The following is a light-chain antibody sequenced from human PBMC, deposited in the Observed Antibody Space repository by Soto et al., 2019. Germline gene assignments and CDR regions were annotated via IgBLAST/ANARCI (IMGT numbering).Light chain of an antibody. CDR2: GAS. J-gene: IGKJ1*01. CDR3: QQYSDWPPA. CDR1: QSLYSN. V-gene: IGKV3-15*01. Sequence: EIVMTQSPPTLSVSPGERATLSCRASQSLYSNLAWYQQKRGQGPRLLIYGASTRATGIPARFSGSGSGTEFTLTISGLQSEDCAVYYCQQYSDWPPAFGQGTKVEIK.